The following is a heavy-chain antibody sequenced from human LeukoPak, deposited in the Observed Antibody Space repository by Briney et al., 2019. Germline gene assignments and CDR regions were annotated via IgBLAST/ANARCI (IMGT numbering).Heavy chain of an antibody. Sequence: ASVTVSCKASGYTFTSYGISWVRQAPGQGLEWMGWISAYNGNTNYAQKLQGRVTMTTDTSTSTAYMELRSLRSDDTAVYYCARVSSGWYENWFDPWGQGTLVTVSS. CDR1: GYTFTSYG. D-gene: IGHD6-19*01. J-gene: IGHJ5*02. V-gene: IGHV1-18*01. CDR2: ISAYNGNT. CDR3: ARVSSGWYENWFDP.